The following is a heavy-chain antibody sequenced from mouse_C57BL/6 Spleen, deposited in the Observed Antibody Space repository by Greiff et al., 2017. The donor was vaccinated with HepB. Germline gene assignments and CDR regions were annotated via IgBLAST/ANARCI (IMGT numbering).Heavy chain of an antibody. D-gene: IGHD1-1*01. V-gene: IGHV3-6*01. J-gene: IGHJ4*01. CDR1: GYSITSGYY. CDR3: ASYYGSGAMDY. CDR2: ISYDGSN. Sequence: EVKLMESGPGLVKPSQSLSLTCSVTGYSITSGYYWNWIRQFPGNKLEWMGYISYDGSNNYNPSLKNRISITRDTSKNQFFLKLNSVTTEDTATYYCASYYGSGAMDYWGQGTSVTVSS.